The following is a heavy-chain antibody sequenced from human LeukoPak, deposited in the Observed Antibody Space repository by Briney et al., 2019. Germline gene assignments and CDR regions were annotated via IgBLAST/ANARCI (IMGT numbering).Heavy chain of an antibody. J-gene: IGHJ4*02. CDR2: SNTNTGNP. CDR1: GYTFTSYA. D-gene: IGHD6-13*01. CDR3: ARDATASEYSSSWYVTSDY. Sequence: ASVKVSRKASGYTFTSYAMNWVRQAPGQGLEWMGWSNTNTGNPTYAQGFTGRFVFSLDTSVSTAYLQISSLKAEDTAVYYCARDATASEYSSSWYVTSDYWGQGTLVTVSS. V-gene: IGHV7-4-1*02.